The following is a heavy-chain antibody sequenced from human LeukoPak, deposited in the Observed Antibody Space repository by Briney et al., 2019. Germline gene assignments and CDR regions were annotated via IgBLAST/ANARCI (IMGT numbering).Heavy chain of an antibody. D-gene: IGHD3-3*01. V-gene: IGHV4-34*01. J-gene: IGHJ5*02. CDR2: INHSGST. CDR3: ATGSGPPDNWFDP. CDR1: GGSFSGYY. Sequence: TSETLSLTCAVYGGSFSGYYWSWIRQPPGKGLEWIGEINHSGSTNYNPSLKSRVTISVDTSKNQFSLKLSSVTAADTAVYYCATGSGPPDNWFDPWGQGTLVTVSS.